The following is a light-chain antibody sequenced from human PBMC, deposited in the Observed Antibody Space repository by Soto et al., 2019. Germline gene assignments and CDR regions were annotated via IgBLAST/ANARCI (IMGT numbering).Light chain of an antibody. J-gene: IGKJ2*01. CDR3: QQYGSSPRT. CDR1: QSVSRSY. V-gene: IGKV3-20*01. CDR2: GAS. Sequence: EIVVTQSPGTLSLSPGERATLSCRASQSVSRSYLAWYQQKPGQAPRLLIYGASSRATGIPDKFSGSGSGTDFTLTISRLEPEDFAVYYCQQYGSSPRTFGQGTKLEIK.